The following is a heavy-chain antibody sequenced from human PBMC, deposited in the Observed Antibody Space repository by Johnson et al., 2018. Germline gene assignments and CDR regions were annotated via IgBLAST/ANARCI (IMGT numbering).Heavy chain of an antibody. CDR2: IWYYGSDI. CDR3: ARGVDDYNYYYGRDI. Sequence: QVQLVESGGGVVQPGKSLRLSCAASGFTFSSNNMHWVRQAPGKGLERVAVIWYYGSDIYYSDSVKGRFTIFRDNSNNPLYLEMNSPRAEETAVYYCARGVDDYNYYYGRDIWGQGTTFTVSS. J-gene: IGHJ6*02. D-gene: IGHD5-12*01. CDR1: GFTFSSNN. V-gene: IGHV3-33*01.